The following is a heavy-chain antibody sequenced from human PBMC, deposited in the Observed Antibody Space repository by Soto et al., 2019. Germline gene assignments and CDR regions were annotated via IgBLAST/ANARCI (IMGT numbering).Heavy chain of an antibody. J-gene: IGHJ4*02. CDR3: ARGGKWELLLRL. D-gene: IGHD1-26*01. CDR2: IWYDGSVR. V-gene: IGHV3-33*01. CDR1: GFSFSDYG. Sequence: QVQLVESGGGVVRPGTSLRLSCEGSGFSFSDYGMNWVRQAPGKGLEWVAVIWYDGSVRRYADSVKGRFTISRDISKNTLYLQMYSLRVEDTSVYFCARGGKWELLLRLWGQGTLVTVSS.